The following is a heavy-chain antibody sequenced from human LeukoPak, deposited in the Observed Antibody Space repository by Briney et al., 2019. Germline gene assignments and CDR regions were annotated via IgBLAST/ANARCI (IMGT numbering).Heavy chain of an antibody. CDR3: AREGSGYYMDV. J-gene: IGHJ6*03. D-gene: IGHD3-10*01. CDR1: GFTFSNYS. CDR2: ITRSSVYI. Sequence: GGSLRLSCAASGFTFSNYSMNWVRQAPGKGLEWVSSITRSSVYIYYAGSVKGRFTNSRDNAKNSLYLQMNSLRAEDTAVYYCAREGSGYYMDVWGKGTTVTVSS. V-gene: IGHV3-21*01.